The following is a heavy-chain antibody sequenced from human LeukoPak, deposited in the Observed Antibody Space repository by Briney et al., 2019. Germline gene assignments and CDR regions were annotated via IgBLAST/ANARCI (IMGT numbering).Heavy chain of an antibody. CDR2: ISSSSSTI. CDR3: AKGGAYYYDSSGYFSI. Sequence: GGSLRLSCAASGFTFSSYSMNWVRQAPGKGLEWVSYISSSSSTIYYADSVKGRFTISRDNAKNSLYLQMNSLRAEDTAVYYCAKGGAYYYDSSGYFSIWGQGTMVTVSS. D-gene: IGHD3-22*01. J-gene: IGHJ3*02. V-gene: IGHV3-48*01. CDR1: GFTFSSYS.